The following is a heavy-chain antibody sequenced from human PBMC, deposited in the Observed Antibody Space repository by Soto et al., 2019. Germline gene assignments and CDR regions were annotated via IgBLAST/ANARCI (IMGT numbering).Heavy chain of an antibody. CDR1: GCTFSRYA. J-gene: IGHJ3*02. CDR3: ACTGEMATIQNAFDI. D-gene: IGHD5-12*01. V-gene: IGHV1-69*06. CDR2: IIPIFGTA. Sequence: SVKVSCKASGCTFSRYAISWVRQAPGQGLEWMGGIIPIFGTANYAQKFQGRVTITADKSTSTAYMELSSLRSEDTAVYYCACTGEMATIQNAFDIWGQGTMVTVSS.